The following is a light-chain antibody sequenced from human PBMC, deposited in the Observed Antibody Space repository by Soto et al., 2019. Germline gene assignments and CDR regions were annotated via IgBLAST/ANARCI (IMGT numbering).Light chain of an antibody. CDR1: QSVSNN. J-gene: IGKJ1*01. CDR3: QQYNTWPGT. V-gene: IGKV3-15*01. CDR2: GAS. Sequence: IVFTQSPATLSLSPEERATLSCRASQSVSNNLAWYQQKPGQAPRLLIYGASTRATGIPARFSGSGSGTEFTLTISSLQSEDFAVYYCQQYNTWPGTFGQGTKVDI.